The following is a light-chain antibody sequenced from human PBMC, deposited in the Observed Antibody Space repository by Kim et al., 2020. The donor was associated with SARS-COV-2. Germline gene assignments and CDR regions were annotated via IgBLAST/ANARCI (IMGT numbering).Light chain of an antibody. V-gene: IGKV1-9*01. CDR2: TTS. CDR1: KGINNY. CDR3: QQLNSYPRT. Sequence: ASVGDKVTITCRASKGINNYIAWYQQKPGKAPALLIYTTSTLQSGVASRFSGSGSGTDFTLTISSLQPEDSATYDCQQLNSYPRTFGGGTKVDIK. J-gene: IGKJ4*01.